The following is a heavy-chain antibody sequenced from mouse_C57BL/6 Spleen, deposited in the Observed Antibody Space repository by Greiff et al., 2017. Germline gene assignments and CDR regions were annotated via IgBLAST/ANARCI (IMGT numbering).Heavy chain of an antibody. CDR2: IDPSDSYT. CDR1: GYTFTSYW. J-gene: IGHJ4*01. CDR3: ARSFFITTVVATPYAMDY. Sequence: QVQLQQPGAELVMPGASVKLSCKASGYTFTSYWMHWVKQRPGQGLEWIGEIDPSDSYTNYNQKFKGKSTLTVDKSSSTAYMQLSSLTSEDSAVYYCARSFFITTVVATPYAMDYWGQGTSVTVSS. V-gene: IGHV1-69*01. D-gene: IGHD1-1*01.